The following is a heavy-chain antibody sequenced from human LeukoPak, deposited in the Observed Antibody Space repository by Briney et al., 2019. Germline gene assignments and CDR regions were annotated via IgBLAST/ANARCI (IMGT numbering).Heavy chain of an antibody. CDR3: AREEEDYYDSGAYYFDF. CDR2: ISSTSDYI. D-gene: IGHD3-10*01. J-gene: IGHJ4*02. Sequence: GGSLRLSCAASGFTFTTYSMNWVRQAPGKGLERVSSISSTSDYIYYADSLKGRFTISRDNAKNSLYLQMNSLRAEDTAVYYCAREEEDYYDSGAYYFDFWGQGTLVTVSS. CDR1: GFTFTTYS. V-gene: IGHV3-21*01.